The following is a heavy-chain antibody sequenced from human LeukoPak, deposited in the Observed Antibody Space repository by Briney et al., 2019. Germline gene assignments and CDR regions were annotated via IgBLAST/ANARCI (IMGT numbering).Heavy chain of an antibody. J-gene: IGHJ4*02. V-gene: IGHV4-30-2*01. CDR1: GGSISSGGYS. CDR2: IYHSGST. CDR3: ARQGYDFWSGYYTGIMDY. D-gene: IGHD3-3*01. Sequence: SETLSLTCAVSGGSISSGGYSWSWIRQPPGKGLEWIGYIYHSGSTYYNPSLKSRVTISVDRSENQFSLKLSSVTAADTAVYYCARQGYDFWSGYYTGIMDYWGQGTLVTVSS.